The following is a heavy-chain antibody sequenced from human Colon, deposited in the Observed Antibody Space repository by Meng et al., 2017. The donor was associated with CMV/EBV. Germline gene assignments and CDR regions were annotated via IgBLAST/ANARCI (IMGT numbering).Heavy chain of an antibody. Sequence: GESLKISCVASGFSFSNGWMSWVRQAPGKGLEWVGCIKTKTDGGTTDYAEPVKGRFTISRDDSKHTLYLQMNSLKSEDTAVYYCTTDRRDYDFWSGYAENWGQGTLVTVSS. D-gene: IGHD3-3*01. J-gene: IGHJ4*02. V-gene: IGHV3-15*01. CDR2: IKTKTDGGTT. CDR3: TTDRRDYDFWSGYAEN. CDR1: GFSFSNGW.